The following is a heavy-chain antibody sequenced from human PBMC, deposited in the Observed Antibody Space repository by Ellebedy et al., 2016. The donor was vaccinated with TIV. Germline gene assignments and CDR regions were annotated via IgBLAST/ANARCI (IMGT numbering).Heavy chain of an antibody. Sequence: MPGGSLRLSCTVSGGSISSNNHYWGWVRQPPGKGLEYIGSVYYTGSTYYHPSLKSRVTISVDTSKNQFSLKLRSVTAADTAMYYCAKNSYASGQWGQGTLVTVSS. CDR3: AKNSYASGQ. J-gene: IGHJ4*02. CDR2: VYYTGST. V-gene: IGHV4-39*07. D-gene: IGHD3-16*01. CDR1: GGSISSNNHY.